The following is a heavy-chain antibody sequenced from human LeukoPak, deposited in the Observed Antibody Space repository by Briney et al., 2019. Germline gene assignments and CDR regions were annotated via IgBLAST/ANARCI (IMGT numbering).Heavy chain of an antibody. J-gene: IGHJ3*02. Sequence: GRSLRLPCAASGFTFNRYRLHWVRQAPGKGLEWVAVISYDGRYQFYADSVKGRFTVSRDNSKNTLSLQMNSLRAEDTAVYHCARMMTDFDGSGHDIQRGAFDIWGQGTMVTVS. CDR2: ISYDGRYQ. V-gene: IGHV3-30*04. CDR3: ARMMTDFDGSGHDIQRGAFDI. CDR1: GFTFNRYR. D-gene: IGHD3-22*01.